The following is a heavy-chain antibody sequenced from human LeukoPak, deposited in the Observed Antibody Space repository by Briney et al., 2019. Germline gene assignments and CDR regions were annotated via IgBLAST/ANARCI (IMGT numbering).Heavy chain of an antibody. Sequence: GGSLRLSCAASGFTFSSYAMSSVRQAPGKGLEWVSAISGSGGSTYYADSVKGRFTISRDNSKNTLYLQMSSLRAEDTAVYYCAKAFSATFEDYWGQGTLVTVSS. D-gene: IGHD3-9*01. V-gene: IGHV3-23*01. CDR3: AKAFSATFEDY. CDR1: GFTFSSYA. CDR2: ISGSGGST. J-gene: IGHJ4*02.